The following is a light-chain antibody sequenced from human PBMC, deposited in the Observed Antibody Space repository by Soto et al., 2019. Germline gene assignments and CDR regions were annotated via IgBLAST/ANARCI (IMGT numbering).Light chain of an antibody. J-gene: IGLJ1*01. CDR2: EVS. CDR3: SSYAGSNIFYV. CDR1: SSDVGGYNY. V-gene: IGLV2-8*01. Sequence: QSVLTQPPPASGAPGQSVTISCTGASSDVGGYNYVSWYQQHPGKAPKLMIYEVSKRPSGVPDRFSGSKSGNTASLTVSGLQAEDEADYYCSSYAGSNIFYVFGTGTKVPVL.